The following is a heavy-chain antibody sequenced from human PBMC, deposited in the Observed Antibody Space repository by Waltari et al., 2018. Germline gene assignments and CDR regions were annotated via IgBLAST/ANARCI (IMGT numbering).Heavy chain of an antibody. D-gene: IGHD5-12*01. J-gene: IGHJ5*02. Sequence: QLRLQESGPGLVKPSETLSLTCTVSGGSISSCGYYWGWIRQSPGKGLEWIGSIYYSESTYYNPTIESRVTRSGETSKNEFSLKLSSVAAAYTAVYYCARHWKRSGYRFDPWGQGTLVTVST. CDR1: GGSISSCGYY. V-gene: IGHV4-39*01. CDR3: ARHWKRSGYRFDP. CDR2: IYYSEST.